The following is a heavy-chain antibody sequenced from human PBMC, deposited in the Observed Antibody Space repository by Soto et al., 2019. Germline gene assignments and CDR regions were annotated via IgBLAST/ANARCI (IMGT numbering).Heavy chain of an antibody. V-gene: IGHV1-2*04. CDR3: ARAISRAARPWVSAFDI. J-gene: IGHJ3*02. CDR2: INPNSGGT. CDR1: GCTFTGYY. Sequence: ASVKVSCKASGCTFTGYYMHWVRQAPGQGLEWMGWINPNSGGTNYAQKFQGWVTMTRDTSISTAYMELSRLRSDDTAVYYCARAISRAARPWVSAFDIWGQGTVVTVSS. D-gene: IGHD6-6*01.